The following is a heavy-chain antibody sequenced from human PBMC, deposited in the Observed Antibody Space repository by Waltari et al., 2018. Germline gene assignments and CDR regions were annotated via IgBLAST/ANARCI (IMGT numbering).Heavy chain of an antibody. CDR3: ARGRAGLASSGKGNWFDP. Sequence: EVQLVESGGGLVQPGGSLRLACAASGFTFNYYNMNWLRQAPGKVLEWISFISSGGTNIYYSDSVTGRFTISRDNANNSLYLQMNSLRADDTAVYYCARGRAGLASSGKGNWFDPWGQGTLVTVSS. D-gene: IGHD1-26*01. CDR1: GFTFNYYN. J-gene: IGHJ5*02. CDR2: ISSGGTNI. V-gene: IGHV3-48*01.